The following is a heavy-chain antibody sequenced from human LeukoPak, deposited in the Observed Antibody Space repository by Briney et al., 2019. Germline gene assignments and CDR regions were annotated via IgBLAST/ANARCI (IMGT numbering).Heavy chain of an antibody. D-gene: IGHD3-3*01. Sequence: PEGSLRLSCAASGFTFSSYWMSWVRQAPGKGLEWVANIKQDGSEKYCVDSVKGRFTISRDNAKNSLYLQMNSLRAEDTAVYYCASFTIFGPYYYYYYMDVWGKGTTVTVSS. J-gene: IGHJ6*03. CDR1: GFTFSSYW. CDR2: IKQDGSEK. V-gene: IGHV3-7*01. CDR3: ASFTIFGPYYYYYYMDV.